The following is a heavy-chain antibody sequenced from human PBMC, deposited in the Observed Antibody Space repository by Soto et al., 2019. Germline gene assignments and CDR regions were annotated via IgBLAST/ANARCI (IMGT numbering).Heavy chain of an antibody. D-gene: IGHD3-10*01. CDR2: IWYDGSNK. CDR3: ARDPAKLLWFGEPHFDY. J-gene: IGHJ4*02. CDR1: GFTFSSYD. V-gene: IGHV3-33*01. Sequence: GGSLRLSCAASGFTFSSYDMHWVRQAPGKGLEWVAVIWYDGSNKYYADSVKGRFTISRDNSKNTLYLQMNSLRAEDTAVYYCARDPAKLLWFGEPHFDYWGQGTLVTVSS.